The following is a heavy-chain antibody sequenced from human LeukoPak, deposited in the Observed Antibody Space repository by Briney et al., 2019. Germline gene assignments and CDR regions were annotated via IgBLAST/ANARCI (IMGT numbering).Heavy chain of an antibody. J-gene: IGHJ4*02. CDR2: VSYDGSNK. Sequence: GGSLRLSCAASGFTFSSYGMHWVRQAPGKGLEWVAVVSYDGSNKYYADSVKGRFTISRDNSKNTLYLQMNSLRAEDTAVYYCAKDTPLSSGSDQVDYFDYWGQGTLVTVSS. CDR3: AKDTPLSSGSDQVDYFDY. V-gene: IGHV3-30*18. D-gene: IGHD3-10*01. CDR1: GFTFSSYG.